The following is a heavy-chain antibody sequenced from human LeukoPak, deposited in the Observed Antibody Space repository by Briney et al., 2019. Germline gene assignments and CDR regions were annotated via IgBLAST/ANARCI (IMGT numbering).Heavy chain of an antibody. V-gene: IGHV1-8*02. J-gene: IGHJ6*02. CDR3: ARDGVLLWFGELFYYYYGMDV. CDR1: GYTFTGYY. D-gene: IGHD3-10*01. Sequence: ASVKVSCKASGYTFTGYYMHWVRQATGQGLEWMGWMNPNSGNTGYAQKFQGRVTMTRNTSISTAYMELSSLRSEDTAVYYCARDGVLLWFGELFYYYYGMDVWGQGTTVTVSS. CDR2: MNPNSGNT.